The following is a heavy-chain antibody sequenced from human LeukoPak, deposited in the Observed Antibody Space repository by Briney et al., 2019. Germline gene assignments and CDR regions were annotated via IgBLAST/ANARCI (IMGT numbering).Heavy chain of an antibody. V-gene: IGHV1-69*13. CDR2: IIPIFGTA. Sequence: SVKVSCKASGGTFSSYAISWERQAPGQGLEWMGGIIPIFGTANYAQKFQGRVTITADESTSTAYMELSSLRSEDTAVYYCARESRDGYILGWFDPWGQGTLVTVSS. CDR3: ARESRDGYILGWFDP. CDR1: GGTFSSYA. D-gene: IGHD5-24*01. J-gene: IGHJ5*02.